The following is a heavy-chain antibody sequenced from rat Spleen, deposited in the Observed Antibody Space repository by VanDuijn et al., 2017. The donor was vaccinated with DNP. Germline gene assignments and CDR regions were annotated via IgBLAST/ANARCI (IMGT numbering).Heavy chain of an antibody. V-gene: IGHV5-20*01. CDR2: ISYDGGSA. CDR3: TPGVGAG. Sequence: EVQLVESGGNLVQPGRSLKLSCAASGFTFSDYYMAWVRQAPTKGLEWVASISYDGGSAYYRDSVKGRFTISRDNAKSSLYLQMDSLRSEDTATYYCTPGVGAGWGQGVMVTVSS. J-gene: IGHJ2*01. D-gene: IGHD1-4*01. CDR1: GFTFSDYY.